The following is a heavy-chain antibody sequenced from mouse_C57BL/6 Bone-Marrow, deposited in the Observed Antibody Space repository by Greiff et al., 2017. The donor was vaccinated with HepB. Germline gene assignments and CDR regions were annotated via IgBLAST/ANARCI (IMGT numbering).Heavy chain of an antibody. J-gene: IGHJ1*03. CDR2: IDPENGDT. D-gene: IGHD1-1*01. CDR1: GFNIKDDY. CDR3: TTTVVTFYWDFDG. Sequence: EVQLQQSGAELVRPGASVKLSCTASGFNIKDDYMHWVKQRPEQGLEWIGWIDPENGDTEYASKFQGKATITADTSSNTAYLQLSSLTSEDTAVYFCTTTVVTFYWDFDGWGTGTTVTVSS. V-gene: IGHV14-4*01.